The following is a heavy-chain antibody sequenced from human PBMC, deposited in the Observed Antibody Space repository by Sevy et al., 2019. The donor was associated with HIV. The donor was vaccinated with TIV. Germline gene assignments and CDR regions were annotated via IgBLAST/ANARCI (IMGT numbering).Heavy chain of an antibody. CDR1: GFAFYDYS. V-gene: IGHV3-23*01. CDR3: VGGGCTRPHDY. Sequence: GGSLRLSCAASGFAFYDYSMSWIRQAPGKGLEWVATLSFGCGKINYADSVKGRFTISRDNSKNSFYLQMDNLRVEDTALYYCVGGGCTRPHDYWGQGTRVTVSS. J-gene: IGHJ4*02. CDR2: LSFGCGKI. D-gene: IGHD2-8*01.